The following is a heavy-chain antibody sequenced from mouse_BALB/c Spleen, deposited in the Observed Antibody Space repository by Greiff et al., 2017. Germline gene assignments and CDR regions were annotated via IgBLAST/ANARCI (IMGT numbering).Heavy chain of an antibody. CDR2: IRNKANGYTT. CDR1: GFTFTDYY. CDR3: ARSGYGVDY. Sequence: EVMLVESGGGLVQPGGSLRLSCATSGFTFTDYYMSWVRQPPGKALEWLGFIRNKANGYTTEYSASVKGRFTISRDNSQSILYLQMNTLRAEDSATYYCARSGYGVDYWGQGTTLTVSS. V-gene: IGHV7-3*02. D-gene: IGHD2-14*01. J-gene: IGHJ2*01.